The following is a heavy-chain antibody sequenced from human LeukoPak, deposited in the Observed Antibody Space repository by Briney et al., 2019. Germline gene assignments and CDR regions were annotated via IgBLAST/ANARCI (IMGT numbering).Heavy chain of an antibody. J-gene: IGHJ4*02. CDR2: INEDGSEK. D-gene: IGHD1/OR15-1a*01. V-gene: IGHV3-7*01. CDR1: GFTLSSHW. CDR3: ARHIPGGNNDFDY. Sequence: PGGSLRLSCAASGFTLSSHWMTWVRQAPGKGLEWAANINEDGSEKYYVDSVKGRFTFSRVNAKNSLYLQMNSLRVEDTAVYYCARHIPGGNNDFDYWGQGTLVTVSS.